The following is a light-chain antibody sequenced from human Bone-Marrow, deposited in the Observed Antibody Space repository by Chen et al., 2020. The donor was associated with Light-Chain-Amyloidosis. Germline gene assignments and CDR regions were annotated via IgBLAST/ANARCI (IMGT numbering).Light chain of an antibody. CDR1: SGSIATNY. CDR3: QSYQGSSQGV. J-gene: IGLJ3*02. Sequence: NFMLTQPHSVSESPGKTVIISCTRSSGSIATNYVQWYQQRPGSSPTTVIYEDDQRPSGVPDRFSGSIDRSSNSASLTSSGLKTEDEADYCWQSYQGSSQGVFGGGTKLTVL. V-gene: IGLV6-57*01. CDR2: EDD.